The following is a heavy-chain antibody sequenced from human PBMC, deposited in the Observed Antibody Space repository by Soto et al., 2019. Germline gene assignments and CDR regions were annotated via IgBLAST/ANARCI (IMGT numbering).Heavy chain of an antibody. CDR3: AREAAVHYNGSGRFDR. J-gene: IGHJ5*02. Sequence: QLQLQESGSGLVKPSQTLALTCAVSGGSISSGGYSWSWIRQPPGKGLEWIGYIYHSGSTYYNPSLKSRVSISVDRSKNQLSLKLSSVTAADTAEYYCAREAAVHYNGSGRFDRWGPGTLLTVSS. CDR2: IYHSGST. D-gene: IGHD3-10*01. CDR1: GGSISSGGYS. V-gene: IGHV4-30-2*01.